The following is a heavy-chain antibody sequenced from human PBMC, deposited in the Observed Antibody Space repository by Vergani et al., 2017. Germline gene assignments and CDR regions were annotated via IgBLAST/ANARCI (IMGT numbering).Heavy chain of an antibody. CDR2: TWYDGNNK. V-gene: IGHV3-33*01. CDR3: ARDLRLLYNRFDP. D-gene: IGHD1-14*01. CDR1: GFTFNQYG. J-gene: IGHJ5*02. Sequence: QVQLVESGGGVVQPGRSLRLSCAASGFTFNQYGMHWVRQASGKGLEWVAVTWYDGNNKQYADSVKGRFTISRDNSKSTMYLQMNSLRDEDTGVYYCARDLRLLYNRFDPWGQGTLVTDSS.